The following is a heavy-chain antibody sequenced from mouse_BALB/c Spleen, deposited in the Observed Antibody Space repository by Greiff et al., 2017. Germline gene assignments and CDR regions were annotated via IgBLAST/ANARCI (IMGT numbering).Heavy chain of an antibody. CDR1: GFTFSSYG. D-gene: IGHD2-1*01. CDR2: INSNGGST. CDR3: ARGSTRRDFDY. V-gene: IGHV5-6-3*01. Sequence: EVQLVESGGGLVQPGGSLKLSCAASGFTFSSYGMSWVRQTPDKRLELVATINSNGGSTYYPDSVKGRFTISRDNAKNTLYLQMSSLKSEDTAMYYCARGSTRRDFDYWGQGTTLTVSS. J-gene: IGHJ2*01.